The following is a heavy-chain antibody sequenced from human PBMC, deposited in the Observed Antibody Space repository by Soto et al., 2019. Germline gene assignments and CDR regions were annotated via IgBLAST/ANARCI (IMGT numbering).Heavy chain of an antibody. D-gene: IGHD6-19*01. CDR2: ISYDGGNE. J-gene: IGHJ5*02. V-gene: IGHV3-30*18. CDR1: GFTFDSYG. Sequence: GGSLRLSCAASGFTFDSYGMHWVRRAPGKGLEWVAFISYDGGNEYYADSVKGRFTISRDNSKNTLYLQMNSLRAEDTAVYYCAKSLAVAAGWFDPWGQGALVTVSS. CDR3: AKSLAVAAGWFDP.